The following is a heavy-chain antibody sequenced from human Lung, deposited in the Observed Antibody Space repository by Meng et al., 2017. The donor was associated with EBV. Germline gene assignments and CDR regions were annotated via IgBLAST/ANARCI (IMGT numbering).Heavy chain of an antibody. Sequence: QGQVVQSGSELKKLGAAVNVSCKASGDTFINYAINWVRQAPGQGLEWMGWINTRTGNPTYGQGFTGRFVLSSDTSVSTANLQISSLKAEDTAVYYCARGGPYPDSSGFHWYFDLWGRGTLVTVSS. CDR1: GDTFINYA. CDR2: INTRTGNP. D-gene: IGHD3-22*01. J-gene: IGHJ2*01. V-gene: IGHV7-4-1*02. CDR3: ARGGPYPDSSGFHWYFDL.